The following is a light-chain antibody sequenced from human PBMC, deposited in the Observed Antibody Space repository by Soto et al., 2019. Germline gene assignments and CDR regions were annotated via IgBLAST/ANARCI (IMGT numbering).Light chain of an antibody. J-gene: IGKJ4*01. V-gene: IGKV3-15*01. Sequence: EIVMTQSPATLSVSPGERATLSCRASQGVTTNLAWYQQKPGQAPRLLIYGASTRATGIPARFSGSGSGTEFTLTISSLQSEDFAVYYCQQYNTWPLTFGVGTKVEIK. CDR2: GAS. CDR3: QQYNTWPLT. CDR1: QGVTTN.